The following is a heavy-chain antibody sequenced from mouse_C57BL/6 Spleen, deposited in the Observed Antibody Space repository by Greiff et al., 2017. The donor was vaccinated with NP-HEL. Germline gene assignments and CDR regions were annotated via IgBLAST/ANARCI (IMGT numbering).Heavy chain of an antibody. J-gene: IGHJ2*01. V-gene: IGHV1-80*01. CDR3: ARRDSNFYFDY. D-gene: IGHD2-5*01. CDR2: IYPGDGDT. Sequence: VQLQQSGAELVKPGASVKISCKASGYAFSSYWMNWVKQRPGKGLEWIGQIYPGDGDTNYNGKFKGKATLTADKSSSTAYMQLSSLTSEVSAVYFCARRDSNFYFDYWGQGTTLTVSS. CDR1: GYAFSSYW.